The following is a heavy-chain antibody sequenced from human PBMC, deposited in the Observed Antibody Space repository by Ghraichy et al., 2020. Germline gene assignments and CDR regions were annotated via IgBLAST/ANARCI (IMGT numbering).Heavy chain of an antibody. V-gene: IGHV3-23*01. Sequence: GGSLRLSCAASGFTFGGYAMSWVRQAPGKGLEWVSAITGSADSTYYADSVKGRFTISRDNSKNTLYLQMNSLRAEDTAVYYCAKLLIFGVVEYDYWGQGTLVTVSS. D-gene: IGHD3-3*01. J-gene: IGHJ4*02. CDR1: GFTFGGYA. CDR2: ITGSADST. CDR3: AKLLIFGVVEYDY.